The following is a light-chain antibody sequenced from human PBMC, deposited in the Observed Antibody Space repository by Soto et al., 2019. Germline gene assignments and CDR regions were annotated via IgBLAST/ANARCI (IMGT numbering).Light chain of an antibody. Sequence: QSVLTQPPSASGTPGQRVTISCSGSSSNIGSNTVNWYQQLPGTAPKLLSYSINQRPSGVPDRFSGSKSGTSASLAISGLQSEDEADYFCAAWDDSLNGYVFGTGTKVTVL. CDR2: SIN. J-gene: IGLJ1*01. CDR3: AAWDDSLNGYV. CDR1: SSNIGSNT. V-gene: IGLV1-44*01.